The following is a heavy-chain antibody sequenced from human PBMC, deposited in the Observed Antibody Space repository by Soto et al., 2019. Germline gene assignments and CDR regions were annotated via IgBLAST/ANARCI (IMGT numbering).Heavy chain of an antibody. D-gene: IGHD3-22*01. J-gene: IGHJ3*02. Sequence: GGFLRLSCAASGFTFSSYEMNWVRQAPGKGLEWVSYIGSSGSTIYYADSVKGRFTISRDNAKNSLYLQMNSLRAEDTAVYYCARDLGVVVIRMEFDIWGQGTMVTVSS. CDR3: ARDLGVVVIRMEFDI. V-gene: IGHV3-48*03. CDR1: GFTFSSYE. CDR2: IGSSGSTI.